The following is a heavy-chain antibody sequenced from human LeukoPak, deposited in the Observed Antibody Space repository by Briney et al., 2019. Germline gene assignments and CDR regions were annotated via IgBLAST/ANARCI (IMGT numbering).Heavy chain of an antibody. J-gene: IGHJ5*02. CDR3: ARDGDYDFWSGYSRWFDR. CDR1: GFTFSSYS. CDR2: ISSSSSTI. Sequence: GESLRLSCAASGFTFSSYSMNWVRQAPGEGLEWVSYISSSSSTIDYADYGKGRFTISRNNAKNSLYLPMNSLRAEDTAVYYCARDGDYDFWSGYSRWFDRWGQGTLVTVSS. D-gene: IGHD3-3*01. V-gene: IGHV3-48*01.